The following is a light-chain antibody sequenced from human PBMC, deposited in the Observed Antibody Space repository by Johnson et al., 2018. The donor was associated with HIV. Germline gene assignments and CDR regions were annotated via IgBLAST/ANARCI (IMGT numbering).Light chain of an antibody. V-gene: IGLV1-51*01. CDR1: SSNIGNNY. Sequence: QSVLTQPPSVSAAPGQKVTISCSGSSSNIGNNYVSWYQQLPGTAPKLLIYDNTKRPSGIPDRFSASKSGTSATLGITGLQTGDEADYYCATWDSSLSGGVFGTGTKVTVL. J-gene: IGLJ1*01. CDR3: ATWDSSLSGGV. CDR2: DNT.